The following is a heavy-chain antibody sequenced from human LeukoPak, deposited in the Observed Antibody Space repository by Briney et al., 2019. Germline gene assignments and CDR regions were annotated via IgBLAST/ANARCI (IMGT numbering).Heavy chain of an antibody. CDR1: GGSISSYY. D-gene: IGHD2-15*01. J-gene: IGHJ5*02. CDR3: ARLYGGYCSGGSCYSGANWFDP. V-gene: IGHV4-59*08. Sequence: SETLSLTCTVSGGSISSYYWSWIRQPPGKGLEWIGYIYYSGSTNYNTSLKSRVTISEDTSKNQFSLKLSSVTAADTAVYYCARLYGGYCSGGSCYSGANWFDPWGQGTLVTVSS. CDR2: IYYSGST.